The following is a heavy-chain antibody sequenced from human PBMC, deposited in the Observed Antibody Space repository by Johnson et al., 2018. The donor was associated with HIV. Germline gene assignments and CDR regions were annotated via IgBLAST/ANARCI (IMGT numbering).Heavy chain of an antibody. Sequence: QVQLVESGGGLVQPGRSLRLSCGASGFSLSSYDMHWVRQAPGKGLEWVAVISSDGRNYYHGDSVRGRFVVSRDNSKNTLFLQMDSLRPEDSAIYYCVRVVREYNGPRTRPDAFDIWGQGT. J-gene: IGHJ3*02. CDR1: GFSLSSYD. CDR2: ISSDGRNY. D-gene: IGHD5-12*01. V-gene: IGHV3-30*09. CDR3: VRVVREYNGPRTRPDAFDI.